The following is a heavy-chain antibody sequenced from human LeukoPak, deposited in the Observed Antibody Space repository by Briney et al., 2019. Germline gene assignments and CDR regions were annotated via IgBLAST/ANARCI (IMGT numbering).Heavy chain of an antibody. D-gene: IGHD6-13*01. J-gene: IGHJ4*02. Sequence: MPSETLSLTCTVSGGSISSYYWSWIWQPPGKGLEWIGYIYYSGTTNYNPSLKSRVTISVDTSKNQFSLKLSSVTAADTAVYYCARGVYIAAAQYGYWGQGTLVTVSS. CDR2: IYYSGTT. CDR3: ARGVYIAAAQYGY. V-gene: IGHV4-59*01. CDR1: GGSISSYY.